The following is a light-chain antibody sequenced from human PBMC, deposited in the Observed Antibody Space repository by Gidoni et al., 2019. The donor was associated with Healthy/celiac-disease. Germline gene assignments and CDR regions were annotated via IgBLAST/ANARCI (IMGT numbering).Light chain of an antibody. CDR1: QSLLHSNGYNY. Sequence: DIVMTQSPLSLPVTPGEPASISCRSSQSLLHSNGYNYLHWYLQKPGQSPQLLIYLGSNRASGVPDRFSGSGSGTDFTLKSSRVEAEDVGVYYCMQALQTPWTFGQGTKVEIK. CDR3: MQALQTPWT. V-gene: IGKV2-28*01. CDR2: LGS. J-gene: IGKJ1*01.